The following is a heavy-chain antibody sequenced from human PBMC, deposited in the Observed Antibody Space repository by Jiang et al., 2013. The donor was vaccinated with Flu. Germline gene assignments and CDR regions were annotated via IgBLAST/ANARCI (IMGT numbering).Heavy chain of an antibody. D-gene: IGHD3-22*01. V-gene: IGHV4-39*07. J-gene: IGHJ3*02. CDR3: ARVEDYYDSSGYTGANAFDI. CDR1: GVSIKTSGFF. Sequence: SGPGLVKPSETLSLTCTVSGVSIKTSGFFWGWIRQSPGKGLEWIGSVFPGNTFYNPSFKSRVFMSGDSSENQFSLKLSSVTAADTAVYYCARVEDYYDSSGYTGANAFDIWGQGTMVTVSS. CDR2: VFPGNT.